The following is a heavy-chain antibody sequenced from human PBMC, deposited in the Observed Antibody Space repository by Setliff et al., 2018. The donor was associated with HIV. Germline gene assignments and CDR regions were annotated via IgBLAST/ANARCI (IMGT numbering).Heavy chain of an antibody. V-gene: IGHV3-53*01. J-gene: IGHJ4*02. CDR1: GFTVSDNY. CDR2: IYRDGAT. Sequence: GGSLRLSCAASGFTVSDNYMSWVRQAPGEGLEWVSVIYRDGATYYADSVKGRFTISRDNSKNTLDLEMNSLRTEDTAVYYCARVFQSYFFDFWGQGTLVTVSS. D-gene: IGHD3-3*01. CDR3: ARVFQSYFFDF.